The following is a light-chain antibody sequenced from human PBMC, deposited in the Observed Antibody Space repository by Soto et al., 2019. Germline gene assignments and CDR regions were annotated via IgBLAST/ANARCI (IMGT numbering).Light chain of an antibody. J-gene: IGLJ3*02. CDR2: GNS. CDR1: SSNIGAGYD. CDR3: QSYDSSLSGWV. V-gene: IGLV1-40*01. Sequence: QSVLTQPPSVSGAPGQRVPISCTGSSSNIGAGYDVHWYQQLPGTAPKLLIYGNSNRPAGVPDRFSGSNSGTSASLAITGLQAEDEADYYCQSYDSSLSGWVFGGGTKLTVL.